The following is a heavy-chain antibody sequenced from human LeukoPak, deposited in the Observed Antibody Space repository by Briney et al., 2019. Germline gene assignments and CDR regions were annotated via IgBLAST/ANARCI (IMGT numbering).Heavy chain of an antibody. CDR1: GGSFSGYY. Sequence: PSETLSLTCAVYGGSFSGYYWSWIRQPPGKGLEWIGEINHSGSTNYNPSLKSRVTISVDTSKNQFSLKLSSVTAADTAVYYCARHEDIVATIDYWGQGTLVTVSS. CDR2: INHSGST. V-gene: IGHV4-34*01. CDR3: ARHEDIVATIDY. D-gene: IGHD5-12*01. J-gene: IGHJ4*02.